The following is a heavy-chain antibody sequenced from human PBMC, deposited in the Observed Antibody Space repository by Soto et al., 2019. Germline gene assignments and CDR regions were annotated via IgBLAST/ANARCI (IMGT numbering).Heavy chain of an antibody. Sequence: QVQLVESGGGLVKPGGSLRLSCAASGFAFSDYYMSWIRQAPGKGLEWISYISSSGNTIYYADSMKGRFTISRDNAKNSLYLQMNSLSADDTAVYYCARASSDWFDPWGQGTLVTVSS. CDR2: ISSSGNTI. CDR3: ARASSDWFDP. J-gene: IGHJ5*02. CDR1: GFAFSDYY. V-gene: IGHV3-11*01.